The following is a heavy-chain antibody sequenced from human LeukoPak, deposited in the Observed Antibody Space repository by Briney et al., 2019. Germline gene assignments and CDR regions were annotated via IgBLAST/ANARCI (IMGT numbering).Heavy chain of an antibody. CDR1: GFTFSNYW. CDR2: VRQDGSVT. J-gene: IGHJ4*02. D-gene: IGHD2-15*01. Sequence: GGSLGLSCAASGFTFSNYWMPWVRQAPGRGLEGVGNVRQDGSVTNYVDSVKGRFTISRDNGKNSVYLQMNSLRAEDTGFYYCGNQCSGGSCPEYWGQGTLVTVSS. V-gene: IGHV3-7*01. CDR3: GNQCSGGSCPEY.